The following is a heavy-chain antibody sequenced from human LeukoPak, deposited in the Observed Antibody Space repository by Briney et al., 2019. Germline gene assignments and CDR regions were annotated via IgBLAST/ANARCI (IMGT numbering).Heavy chain of an antibody. D-gene: IGHD5-18*01. V-gene: IGHV4-34*01. CDR2: INHSGST. CDR3: ASSNTAMVPTLDY. CDR1: GGSFSGYY. J-gene: IGHJ4*02. Sequence: PSETLSLTCAGYGGSFSGYYWSWIRQPPGKGLEWIGEINHSGSTNYNPSLKSRVTISVDTSKNQFSLKLSSVTAADTAVYYCASSNTAMVPTLDYWGQGTLVTVSS.